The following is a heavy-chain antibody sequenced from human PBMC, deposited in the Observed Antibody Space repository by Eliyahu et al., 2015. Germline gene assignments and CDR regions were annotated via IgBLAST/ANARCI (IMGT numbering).Heavy chain of an antibody. D-gene: IGHD3-22*01. J-gene: IGHJ6*02. CDR2: IIPIFGTA. CDR3: ARELRGYYDSSGQLYYYYGMDV. CDR1: GGTXSSXA. Sequence: QVQLVQSGAEVKKPGXSVKVSCXASGGTXSSXAISWVRQAPGQGLEWMGGIIPIFGTANYAQKFQGRVTITADESTSTAYMELSSLRSEDTAVYYCARELRGYYDSSGQLYYYYGMDVWGQGTTVTVSS. V-gene: IGHV1-69*01.